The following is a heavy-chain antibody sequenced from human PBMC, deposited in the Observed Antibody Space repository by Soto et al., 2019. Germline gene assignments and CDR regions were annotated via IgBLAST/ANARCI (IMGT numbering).Heavy chain of an antibody. CDR1: AFTFSNYT. Sequence: GGSLRLSCVASAFTFSNYTLSWVRQTPGEGLECISSISITGGTTFYADSVKGRFTMSSDNSKNTLFLQMNNLRAEDTALYYCARGYCRGTSCYAPFDYWGQGT. CDR2: ISITGGTT. CDR3: ARGYCRGTSCYAPFDY. V-gene: IGHV3-23*01. D-gene: IGHD2-2*01. J-gene: IGHJ4*02.